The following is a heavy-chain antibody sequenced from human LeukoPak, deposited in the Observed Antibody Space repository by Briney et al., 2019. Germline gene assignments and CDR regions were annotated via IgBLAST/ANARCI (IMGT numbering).Heavy chain of an antibody. CDR1: GFTFRNYW. CDR2: ISGSGGST. CDR3: ARELNNLGFDY. D-gene: IGHD1-14*01. V-gene: IGHV3-23*01. J-gene: IGHJ4*02. Sequence: PGGSLRLSCAASGFTFRNYWMGWVRQAPGKGLEWVSAISGSGGSTFYADSVKGRFTISRDNSKNTLYLQMNSLRAEDTAVYFCARELNNLGFDYWGRGTLVTVSS.